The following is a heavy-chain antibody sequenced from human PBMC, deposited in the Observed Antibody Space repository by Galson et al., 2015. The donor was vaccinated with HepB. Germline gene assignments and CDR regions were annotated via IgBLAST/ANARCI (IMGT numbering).Heavy chain of an antibody. CDR2: IYHSGST. CDR3: ARIYYGSDSEYYFDN. J-gene: IGHJ4*02. D-gene: IGHD3-10*01. Sequence: SETLSLTCAVSGASISSNNWWSWVRQPPGKGLEWIGEIYHSGSTKYNPSLKSRGTMSVDKSKNQFSLNVSSVTAADTAVYYCARIYYGSDSEYYFDNWGQGTLVTVSS. CDR1: GASISSNNW. V-gene: IGHV4-4*02.